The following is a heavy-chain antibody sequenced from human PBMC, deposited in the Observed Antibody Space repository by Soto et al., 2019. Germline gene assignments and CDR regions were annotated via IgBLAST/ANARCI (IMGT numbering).Heavy chain of an antibody. CDR3: AKDHHYYGSGSYYNS. D-gene: IGHD3-10*01. Sequence: GGSLRLSCAASGFTFSNYVMSWVRQAPGKGLEWVSAISGSGGSTYYADSVKGRFTISRDNSKNTLYLQMNSLRAEDTAVYYCAKDHHYYGSGSYYNSWGQGTLVTVSS. CDR1: GFTFSNYV. J-gene: IGHJ4*02. V-gene: IGHV3-23*01. CDR2: ISGSGGST.